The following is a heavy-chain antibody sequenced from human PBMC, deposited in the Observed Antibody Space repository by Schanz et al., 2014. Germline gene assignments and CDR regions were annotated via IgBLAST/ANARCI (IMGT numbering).Heavy chain of an antibody. CDR2: IIPILAIS. Sequence: QVQLVQSGAEVKKPGSSVKVSCKASGGTFSSYALNWVRQAPGQGLEWMRRIIPILAISNCAQNFQGRVTVTADISTSTAYMDLSSLRSDDTAVYYCARDIQYHYDTSGPVGAFDIWGQGTVVTVSS. V-gene: IGHV1-69*04. D-gene: IGHD3-22*01. CDR3: ARDIQYHYDTSGPVGAFDI. CDR1: GGTFSSYA. J-gene: IGHJ3*02.